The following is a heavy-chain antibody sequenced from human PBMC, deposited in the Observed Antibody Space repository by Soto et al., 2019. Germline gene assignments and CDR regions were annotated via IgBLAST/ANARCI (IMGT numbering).Heavy chain of an antibody. D-gene: IGHD2-2*01. J-gene: IGHJ5*02. CDR3: ARGLRVVPAAIVRGPPTYNWFEP. CDR1: GGSFSGYY. Sequence: QVQLQQWGAGLLKPSETLSLTCAVYGGSFSGYYWSWIRQPPGKGLEWIGEINHSGSTNYTPSLKSRLTISVDTSKHQFSLTLSSVTAADTAVYYCARGLRVVPAAIVRGPPTYNWFEPWGQGTLVTVSS. CDR2: INHSGST. V-gene: IGHV4-34*01.